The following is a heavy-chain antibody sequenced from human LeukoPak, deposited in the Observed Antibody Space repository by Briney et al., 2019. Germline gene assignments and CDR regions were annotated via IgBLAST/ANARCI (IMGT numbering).Heavy chain of an antibody. CDR2: ISYDGSNK. CDR3: ARDSRDCSSTSCYTVRGAYDY. CDR1: GFTFSSYA. D-gene: IGHD2-2*02. V-gene: IGHV3-30-3*01. Sequence: QAGGSLRLSCAASGFTFSSYAMHWVRQAPGKGLEWVAVISYDGSNKYYADSVKGRFTISRDNSKNTLYLQMNSLRAEDTAVYYCARDSRDCSSTSCYTVRGAYDYWGQGTLVTVSS. J-gene: IGHJ4*02.